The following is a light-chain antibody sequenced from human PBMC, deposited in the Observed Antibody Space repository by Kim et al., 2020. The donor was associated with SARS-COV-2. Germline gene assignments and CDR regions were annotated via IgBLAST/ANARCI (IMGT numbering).Light chain of an antibody. CDR3: QSYDSSLSGFVV. CDR2: DNN. J-gene: IGLJ2*01. Sequence: FPISCPGGSHTSGTGYDVPCSHQLPGTAPKLLIYDNNNRPSGVPDRFSGSKSGTSASLAITGLQAEDEADYYCQSYDSSLSGFVVFGGGTQLTVL. CDR1: SHTSGTGYD. V-gene: IGLV1-40*01.